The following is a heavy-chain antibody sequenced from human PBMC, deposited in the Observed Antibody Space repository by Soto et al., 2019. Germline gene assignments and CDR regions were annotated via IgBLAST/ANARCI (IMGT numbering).Heavy chain of an antibody. CDR1: GYTFTSYG. CDR2: ISAYNGNT. J-gene: IGHJ4*02. V-gene: IGHV1-18*01. Sequence: ASVKVSCKASGYTFTSYGISWVRQAPGQGLEWMGWISAYNGNTNYAQKLQGRVTMTTDTSTSTAYMELRSLRSDDTAVYYCARVSDFWSGYRSDFDYWGQGTLVTVSS. D-gene: IGHD3-3*01. CDR3: ARVSDFWSGYRSDFDY.